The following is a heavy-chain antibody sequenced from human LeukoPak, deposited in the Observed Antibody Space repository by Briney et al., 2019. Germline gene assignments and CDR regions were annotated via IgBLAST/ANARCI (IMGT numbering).Heavy chain of an antibody. J-gene: IGHJ4*02. D-gene: IGHD4-17*01. CDR3: ARGRPHGNDY. V-gene: IGHV3-74*01. Sequence: PGGSLRLSCAASGFTFSSYWMIWFRQAPGKGLVWVSRIASDGSSTTYADSVKGRFSISRDNAKNTLYLQMNSLRVEDTAVYYCARGRPHGNDYWGQGTLVTVSS. CDR2: IASDGSST. CDR1: GFTFSSYW.